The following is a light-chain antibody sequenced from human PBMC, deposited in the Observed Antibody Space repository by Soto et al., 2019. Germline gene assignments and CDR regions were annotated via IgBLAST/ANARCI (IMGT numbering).Light chain of an antibody. CDR2: AAS. Sequence: DIQLTQSPSFLSASVGDRVTITCRASQGISSYLVWYQQKPGKAPKLLIYAASTLQSGVPSRFSGSGSGTEFTLTNSSLQPEDFATYYCQQLRTFGGGTKVEIK. CDR3: QQLRT. CDR1: QGISSY. V-gene: IGKV1-9*01. J-gene: IGKJ4*01.